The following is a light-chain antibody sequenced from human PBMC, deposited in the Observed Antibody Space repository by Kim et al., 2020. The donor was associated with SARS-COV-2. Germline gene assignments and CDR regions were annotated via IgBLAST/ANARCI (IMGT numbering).Light chain of an antibody. CDR2: QDS. CDR1: KLGDKY. V-gene: IGLV3-1*01. CDR3: QAWDSSTVV. Sequence: SYELTRPPSVSVSPGQTASITCSGDKLGDKYACWYQQKPGQSPVLVIYQDSKRPSGIPERFSGSNSGNTATLTISGTQAMDEADYYCQAWDSSTVVLGGG. J-gene: IGLJ2*01.